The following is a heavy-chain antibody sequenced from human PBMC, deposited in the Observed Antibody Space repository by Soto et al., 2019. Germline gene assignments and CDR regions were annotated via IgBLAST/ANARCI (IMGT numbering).Heavy chain of an antibody. CDR2: IDPSDSYT. Sequence: GESLKISCKGSGYSFTSYWISWVRQMPGKGLEWMGRIDPSDSYTNYSPSFQGHVTISADKSISTAYLQWSSLRASDTAMYYCARRGWLLYDYYYGMDVWGQGTTVTV. CDR1: GYSFTSYW. CDR3: ARRGWLLYDYYYGMDV. V-gene: IGHV5-10-1*01. D-gene: IGHD3-22*01. J-gene: IGHJ6*02.